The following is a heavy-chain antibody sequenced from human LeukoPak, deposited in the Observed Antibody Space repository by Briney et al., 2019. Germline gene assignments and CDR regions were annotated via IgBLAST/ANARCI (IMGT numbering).Heavy chain of an antibody. CDR2: INGNGSIT. CDR3: VRAGVTNAIDI. Sequence: GGSLRLSCVASGFTFSSYWMHWVRQAPGKGLVWVSYINGNGSITAYADSVKGRFTISRDNAKNALYLQMNSLRAEDTAVYYCVRAGVTNAIDIWGEGTLVTV. CDR1: GFTFSSYW. D-gene: IGHD2-8*01. J-gene: IGHJ3*02. V-gene: IGHV3-74*01.